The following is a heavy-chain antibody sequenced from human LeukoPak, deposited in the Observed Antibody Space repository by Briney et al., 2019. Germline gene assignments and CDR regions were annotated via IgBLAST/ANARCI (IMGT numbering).Heavy chain of an antibody. J-gene: IGHJ4*02. CDR1: GGSISSYY. V-gene: IGHV4-59*12. CDR2: IYYSGST. D-gene: IGHD3-16*01. Sequence: SETLSLTCTVSGGSISSYYWTWIRQPPGRGLEWIGSIYYSGSTYYNPSLKSRVTISLDTSKNQFSLNLRSVTAADTAVYYCARCLGGRCDYFDYWGQGTLVTVSS. CDR3: ARCLGGRCDYFDY.